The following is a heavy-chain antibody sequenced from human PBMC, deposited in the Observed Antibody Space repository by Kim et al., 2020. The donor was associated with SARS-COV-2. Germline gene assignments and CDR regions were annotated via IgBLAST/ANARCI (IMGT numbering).Heavy chain of an antibody. V-gene: IGHV3-23*01. CDR1: EFTFSKDT. Sequence: GGSLRLSCAASEFTFSKDTMTWVRQAPGKGLEWVSGISGSGGRTFYADSVKDRFTISRDISKNTLYLQMNRLRAEDTAIYYCAKLKTMLQGVNCFDPWGQGTLVTVSS. D-gene: IGHD3-10*01. CDR2: ISGSGGRT. CDR3: AKLKTMLQGVNCFDP. J-gene: IGHJ5*02.